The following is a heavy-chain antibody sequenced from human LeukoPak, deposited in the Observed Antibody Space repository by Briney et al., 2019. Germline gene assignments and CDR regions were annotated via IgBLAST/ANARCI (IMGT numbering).Heavy chain of an antibody. Sequence: SETLSLTCTVSGGSISSYYWSWIRQPPGKGLEWIGYIYYSGSTNYNPSLKSRVTISVDTSKNQFSLKLSSVTAADTAVYYCASGADILAGYKQFDYWGQGTLVTVSS. D-gene: IGHD3-9*01. CDR3: ASGADILAGYKQFDY. J-gene: IGHJ4*02. CDR1: GGSISSYY. CDR2: IYYSGST. V-gene: IGHV4-59*01.